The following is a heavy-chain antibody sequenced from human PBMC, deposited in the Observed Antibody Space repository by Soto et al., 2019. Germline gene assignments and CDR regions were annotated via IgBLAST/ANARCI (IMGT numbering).Heavy chain of an antibody. CDR3: AKDWVSGYDGRTFDQ. J-gene: IGHJ4*02. Sequence: EVQLLESGGDLVQPGGSLRLSCAASGFTFSSYAMSWVRQAPGKGLEWDSSVRDSGGSTYYADSVKGRFTISRDNSKNTLYLQMNSLRAEDTAVYYCAKDWVSGYDGRTFDQWGQGTLVTVSS. V-gene: IGHV3-23*01. CDR1: GFTFSSYA. CDR2: VRDSGGST. D-gene: IGHD5-12*01.